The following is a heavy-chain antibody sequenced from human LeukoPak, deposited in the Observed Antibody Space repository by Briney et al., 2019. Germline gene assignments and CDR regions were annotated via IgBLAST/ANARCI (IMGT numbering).Heavy chain of an antibody. D-gene: IGHD1-1*01. CDR3: ARVGTSSNYYYYMDV. V-gene: IGHV3-48*04. CDR1: GFTFSSYT. Sequence: GGSLRLSCAASGFTFSSYTMNWVRQAPGKGLEWVSYISSSGGTIYYADSVKGRFAISRDNAKNSLYLQMNSPRAEDTAVYYCARVGTSSNYYYYMDVWGKGTTVTVSS. J-gene: IGHJ6*03. CDR2: ISSSGGTI.